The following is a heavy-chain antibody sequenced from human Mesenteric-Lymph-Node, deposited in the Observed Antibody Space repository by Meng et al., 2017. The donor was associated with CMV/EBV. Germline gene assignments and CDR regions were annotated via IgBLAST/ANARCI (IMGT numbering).Heavy chain of an antibody. CDR2: INPNSGGT. J-gene: IGHJ5*01. D-gene: IGHD3-10*01. CDR1: GYTFTGYY. Sequence: ASVKVSCKASGYTFTGYYMHWVRQAPGQGLEWMGWINPNSGGTNYAQKFQGRVTMTRDTSISTAYMELSRLRSDDTAVYYCARDQPRTPMGWFDSWGQGILVTVSS. V-gene: IGHV1-2*02. CDR3: ARDQPRTPMGWFDS.